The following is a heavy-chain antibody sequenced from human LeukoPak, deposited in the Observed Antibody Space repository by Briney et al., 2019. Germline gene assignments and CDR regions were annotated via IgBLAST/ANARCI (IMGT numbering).Heavy chain of an antibody. CDR3: AKEGPTDY. CDR1: GFTFRSFA. J-gene: IGHJ4*02. V-gene: IGHV3-23*01. CDR2: ISGSGGST. Sequence: GGSLSPPCAAPGFTFRSFAMTGFGRAPGRGWEWVSAISGSGGSTYYADSVKGRFTISRDNSKNTLYLQMNSLRAEDTAVYYCAKEGPTDYWGQGTLVTVSS.